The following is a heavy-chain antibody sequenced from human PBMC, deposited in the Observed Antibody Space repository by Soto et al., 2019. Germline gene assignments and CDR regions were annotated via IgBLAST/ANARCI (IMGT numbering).Heavy chain of an antibody. CDR3: ARDYSSSWLGVYYYYNGMDV. V-gene: IGHV3-30-3*01. J-gene: IGHJ6*02. CDR1: GFTFSSYA. Sequence: GGSLRLSCAASGFTFSSYAMHWVRQAPGKGLEWVAVISYDGSNKYYADSVKGRFTISRDNSKNTLYLQMNSLRAEDTAVYYCARDYSSSWLGVYYYYNGMDVWGQGTTVTVSS. CDR2: ISYDGSNK. D-gene: IGHD6-13*01.